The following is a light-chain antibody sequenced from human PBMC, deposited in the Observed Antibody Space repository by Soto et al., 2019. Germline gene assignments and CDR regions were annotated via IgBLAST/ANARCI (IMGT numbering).Light chain of an antibody. CDR3: QQYNNVPGT. V-gene: IGKV1-5*01. Sequence: DIQMTQSPSTLSASVGDRITITCRASQSVSAWVAWYQQKPGKAPKVVIYDASSLESGVPSRFAGSRSGTEFTLTINSLQPDDSATYYCQQYNNVPGTFGQGTTVEIK. CDR2: DAS. J-gene: IGKJ1*01. CDR1: QSVSAW.